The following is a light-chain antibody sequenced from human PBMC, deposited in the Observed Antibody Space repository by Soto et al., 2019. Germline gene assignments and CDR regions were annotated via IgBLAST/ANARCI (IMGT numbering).Light chain of an antibody. CDR1: QNIRGNE. J-gene: IGKJ1*01. V-gene: IGKV3-20*01. Sequence: VLTQSPGTLSLSPGERATLSCRASQNIRGNELAWYQQKPGQAPRLLIYRGSSRATGIPDRFSGRGSGTDFTLTISRLEPEDFAVYYCQDYGTSAPWTFGQATTVEIK. CDR3: QDYGTSAPWT. CDR2: RGS.